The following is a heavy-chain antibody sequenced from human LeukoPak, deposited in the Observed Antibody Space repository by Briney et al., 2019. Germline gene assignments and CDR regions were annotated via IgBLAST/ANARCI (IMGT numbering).Heavy chain of an antibody. D-gene: IGHD3-10*01. CDR2: TYYSGST. J-gene: IGHJ3*02. V-gene: IGHV4-39*01. CDR1: GGSISSSSYY. CDR3: ASPEGSGSYYNRAFDI. Sequence: SETLSLTCTVSGGSISSSSYYWGWIRQPPGKGLEWIGSTYYSGSTYYNPSLKSRVTISVDKSKNQFSLKLSSVTAADTAVYYCASPEGSGSYYNRAFDIWGQGTMVTVSS.